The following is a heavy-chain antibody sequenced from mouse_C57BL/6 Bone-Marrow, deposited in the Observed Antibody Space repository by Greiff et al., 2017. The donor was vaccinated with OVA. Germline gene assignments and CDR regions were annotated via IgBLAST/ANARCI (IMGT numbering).Heavy chain of an antibody. CDR1: GFSLSTFGMG. Sequence: QVTLKESGPGILQPSQTLSLTCSFSGFSLSTFGMGVGWIRQPSGKGLEWLAHIWWDDDKYYNPALKSRLTISKDTSKNQVCLKIANVDTVDTATYYCARMDYYGSSPSYAMDYWGQGTSVTVSS. CDR2: IWWDDDK. CDR3: ARMDYYGSSPSYAMDY. V-gene: IGHV8-8*01. J-gene: IGHJ4*01. D-gene: IGHD1-1*01.